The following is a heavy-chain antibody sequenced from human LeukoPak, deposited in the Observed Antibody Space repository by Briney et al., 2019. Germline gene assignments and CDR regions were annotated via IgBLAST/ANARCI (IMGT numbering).Heavy chain of an antibody. CDR1: GFTFSSYW. Sequence: GGSLRLSCAAAGFTFSSYWMSWVRQAPGKGLEWVANIKQDGSEKNYVDSVKGRFTIFRDNAKNSLYLQMNSLRAEDTAVYYCVRDRYCSRTSCYYLDYWGQGTLVTVSS. J-gene: IGHJ4*02. CDR2: IKQDGSEK. D-gene: IGHD2-2*01. V-gene: IGHV3-7*01. CDR3: VRDRYCSRTSCYYLDY.